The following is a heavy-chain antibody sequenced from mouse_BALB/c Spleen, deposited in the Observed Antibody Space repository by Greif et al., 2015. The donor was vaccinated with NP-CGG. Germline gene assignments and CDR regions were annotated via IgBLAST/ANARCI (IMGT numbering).Heavy chain of an antibody. CDR2: IDPANTNP. D-gene: IGHD2-12*01. CDR3: ANAYFSSLGFAY. V-gene: IGHV14-3*02. CDR1: GFNIKDTY. J-gene: IGHJ3*01. Sequence: VQLQQPGAVLVKPGASVKLPCTASGFNIKDTYMHWVKQRPEQGLEWIGRIDPANTNPKYDPKFQVKATITPDTSSNTAYLQLSSLTSEDTAVYYCANAYFSSLGFAYWGQGTLVTVSA.